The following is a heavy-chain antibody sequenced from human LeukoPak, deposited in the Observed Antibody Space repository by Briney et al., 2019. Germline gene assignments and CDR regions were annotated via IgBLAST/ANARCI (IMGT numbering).Heavy chain of an antibody. CDR1: GGSISNYY. CDR2: IYYSGNT. Sequence: SETLSLTCTVSGGSISNYYWSWIPQPPGKGLEWLGYIYYSGNTNYNPSLKSRVTISVDTSKNQFSLKLSSVTAADTAVYYCARHPHYYDSSGFYSHFDYWGQGTLVTVSS. CDR3: ARHPHYYDSSGFYSHFDY. J-gene: IGHJ4*02. D-gene: IGHD3-22*01. V-gene: IGHV4-59*08.